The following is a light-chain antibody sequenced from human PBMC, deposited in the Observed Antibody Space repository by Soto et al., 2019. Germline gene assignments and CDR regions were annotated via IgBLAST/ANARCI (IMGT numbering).Light chain of an antibody. CDR1: QSISSW. J-gene: IGKJ1*01. Sequence: DIQMTQSPSTLSASVGDRVTITCRASQSISSWLAWYQQKTGKAPKLLIYKASSLESGVPSRFSGSGSGTEFTLTISSLQPDDFATYYCQQYNSYSWMFGQGTKVEIK. CDR3: QQYNSYSWM. V-gene: IGKV1-5*03. CDR2: KAS.